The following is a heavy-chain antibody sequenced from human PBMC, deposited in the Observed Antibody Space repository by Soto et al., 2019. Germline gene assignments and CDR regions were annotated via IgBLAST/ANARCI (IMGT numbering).Heavy chain of an antibody. CDR2: IHYSGTT. J-gene: IGHJ2*01. CDR3: AAMTETYWKFSI. D-gene: IGHD2-21*02. V-gene: IGHV4-31*03. Sequence: SETLSLTCTVSGDSITAGGHYWAWIRQHPEKGLEWLGYIHYSGTTDYNPSLKSRFTVSVDTSKNQFSLSLSSVTAAETAIYYCAAMTETYWKFSIWGRGTLVTVSS. CDR1: GDSITAGGHY.